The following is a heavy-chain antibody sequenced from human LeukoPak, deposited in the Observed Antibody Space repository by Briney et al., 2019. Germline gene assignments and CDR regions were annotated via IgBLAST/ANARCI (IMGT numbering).Heavy chain of an antibody. Sequence: GGSLRLSCAASGFTFSSYAMSWVRQAPGKGLEWVSTISGSGSNTYYADSVKGRFTISRDNSKNTLYLQMDSLRAEDAAVYYCAKALLTTYYYDSSGYTDYWGQGTLVTVSS. CDR1: GFTFSSYA. V-gene: IGHV3-23*01. CDR2: ISGSGSNT. J-gene: IGHJ4*02. D-gene: IGHD3-22*01. CDR3: AKALLTTYYYDSSGYTDY.